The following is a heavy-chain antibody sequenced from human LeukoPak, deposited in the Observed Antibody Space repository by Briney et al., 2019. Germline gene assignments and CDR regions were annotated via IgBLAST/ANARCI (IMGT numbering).Heavy chain of an antibody. CDR2: IYYSGST. J-gene: IGHJ6*02. V-gene: IGHV4-59*01. D-gene: IGHD6-6*01. Sequence: SETLSLTCIVSGGSISSYYWSWIRQPPGKGLEWIGYIYYSGSTNCNPSLKSRVTIAVDTSKNQFSLKLSSVTAADTAVYYCARDEYSSYGMDVWGQGTTVTVSS. CDR1: GGSISSYY. CDR3: ARDEYSSYGMDV.